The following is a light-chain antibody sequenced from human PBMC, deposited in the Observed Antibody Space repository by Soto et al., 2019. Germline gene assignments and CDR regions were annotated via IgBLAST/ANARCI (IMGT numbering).Light chain of an antibody. V-gene: IGKV3-20*01. Sequence: EIVLTQSPGTLSLSPGERATLSCRASQTVSSNYLAWFQQQPGQAPRLLIFGASSRATGTPDRFSGSGSRTDFTLTISRLEPEDFAVYYCQHYVTSLTTFGQGTRVEIK. J-gene: IGKJ1*01. CDR2: GAS. CDR1: QTVSSNY. CDR3: QHYVTSLTT.